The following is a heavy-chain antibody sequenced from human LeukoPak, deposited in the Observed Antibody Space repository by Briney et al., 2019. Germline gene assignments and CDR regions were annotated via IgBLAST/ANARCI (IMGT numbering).Heavy chain of an antibody. CDR2: IYYSGST. Sequence: PSETPSLTCTVSGGSISSYYWSWIRQPPGKGLEWIGYIYYSGSTNYNPSLKSRVTISVDTSKNQFSLKLSSVTAADTAVYYCAREGIAAGDAFDIWGQGTMVTVSS. D-gene: IGHD6-13*01. CDR1: GGSISSYY. V-gene: IGHV4-59*01. J-gene: IGHJ3*02. CDR3: AREGIAAGDAFDI.